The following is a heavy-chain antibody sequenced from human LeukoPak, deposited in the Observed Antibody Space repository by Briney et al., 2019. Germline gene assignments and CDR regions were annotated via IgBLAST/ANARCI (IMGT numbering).Heavy chain of an antibody. D-gene: IGHD3-22*01. V-gene: IGHV1-69*04. CDR3: ARGWDSSGQIPFFY. J-gene: IGHJ4*02. CDR2: IIPILGIA. CDR1: GGTFSSYA. Sequence: SVKVSCKASGGTFSSYAISWVRQAPGQGLEWMGRIIPILGIANYAQKFQGRVTITADESTSTAYMELSSLRSEDTAVYYCARGWDSSGQIPFFYWGQGTLVTVSS.